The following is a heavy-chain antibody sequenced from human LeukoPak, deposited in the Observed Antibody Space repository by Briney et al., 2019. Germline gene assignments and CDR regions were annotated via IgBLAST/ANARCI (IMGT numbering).Heavy chain of an antibody. D-gene: IGHD2-21*01. J-gene: IGHJ3*02. CDR3: ARGVLAKYSVAFDI. V-gene: IGHV3-30*03. CDR2: IASDESNT. Sequence: GRSLRLSCSASGFIFSSYVMHWVRQAPGKGLEWVSLIASDESNTYYEDSVEGRFTISRDNSENALFLQMDYLTTEDTAVYYCARGVLAKYSVAFDIWGQGTTVIVS. CDR1: GFIFSSYV.